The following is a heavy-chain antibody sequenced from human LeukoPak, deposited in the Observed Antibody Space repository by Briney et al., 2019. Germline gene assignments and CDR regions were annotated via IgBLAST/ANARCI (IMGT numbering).Heavy chain of an antibody. V-gene: IGHV4-61*08. Sequence: PSETLSLTCTVSGGSISSGGYYWSWIRQHPGKGLEWIGYIYYSGSTNYNPSLKSRVTISVDTSKNQFSLKLSSVTAADTAVYYCARDRRGYCSGGSCHGYNWFDPWGQGTLVTVSS. CDR2: IYYSGST. CDR1: GGSISSGGYY. D-gene: IGHD2-15*01. CDR3: ARDRRGYCSGGSCHGYNWFDP. J-gene: IGHJ5*02.